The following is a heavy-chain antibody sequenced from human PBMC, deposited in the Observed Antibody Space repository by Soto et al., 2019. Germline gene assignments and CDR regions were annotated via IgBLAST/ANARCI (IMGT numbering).Heavy chain of an antibody. CDR3: ARDLLGFGYTYGDV. D-gene: IGHD3-10*01. CDR2: IIPIDATV. Sequence: QVQLVQSGAEVKKPGSSVKVSCKASGGTFSNFALISWVRQAPGQGLEWMGGIIPIDATVNYAQKFQGRITLTADESTTTAYMDLGRLRSEDTAVYYCARDLLGFGYTYGDVWGQGTTVTVSS. J-gene: IGHJ6*01. V-gene: IGHV1-69*12. CDR1: GGTFSNFA.